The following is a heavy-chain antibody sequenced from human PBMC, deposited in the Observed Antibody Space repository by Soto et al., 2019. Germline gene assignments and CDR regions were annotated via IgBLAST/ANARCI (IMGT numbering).Heavy chain of an antibody. V-gene: IGHV1-18*01. CDR2: ISAYNGNT. D-gene: IGHD3-16*01. Sequence: QVQLVQSGAEVKKPGASVKVSCKASGYTFTNFGISWVRHAPGQGLEWMGWISAYNGNTNYAQKFQGRVTITTDTSTSTAYMEVRSLRFDDTAVYYWASGGTPIDHWGQGTLVTVSS. CDR3: ASGGTPIDH. J-gene: IGHJ4*02. CDR1: GYTFTNFG.